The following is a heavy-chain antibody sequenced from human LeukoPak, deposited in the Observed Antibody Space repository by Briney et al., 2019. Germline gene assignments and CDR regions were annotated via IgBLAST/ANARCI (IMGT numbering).Heavy chain of an antibody. CDR1: GFTFSNYA. J-gene: IGHJ4*02. D-gene: IGHD2/OR15-2a*01. V-gene: IGHV3-30-3*01. CDR2: ISYDGSDK. Sequence: PGGSLRLSCAASGFTFSNYAMHWVRQTSGKGLEWVAIISYDGSDKYYADSVKGRFTISRDNSKNTLYLQMNSLRAEETAIYYCARVYCDRNSCYGLDYWGQGTLVTVSS. CDR3: ARVYCDRNSCYGLDY.